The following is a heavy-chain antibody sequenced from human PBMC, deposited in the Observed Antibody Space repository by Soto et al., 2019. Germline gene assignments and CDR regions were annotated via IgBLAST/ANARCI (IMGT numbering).Heavy chain of an antibody. D-gene: IGHD6-6*01. CDR1: GFTWNNYF. Sequence: EVQLVESGGGLVQLGGSLRLSCAASGFTWNNYFIHWVRQAQGRGLVWVSRIKGDGSVINYADSVKGRFTISIDNAKNMVHLQMDSLRAEDTAVYYCARDPARNWFDPWGQGTLVTVSS. CDR3: ARDPARNWFDP. J-gene: IGHJ5*02. V-gene: IGHV3-74*01. CDR2: IKGDGSVI.